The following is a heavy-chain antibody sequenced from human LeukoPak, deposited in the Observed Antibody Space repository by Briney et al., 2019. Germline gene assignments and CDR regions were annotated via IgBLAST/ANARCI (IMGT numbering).Heavy chain of an antibody. CDR3: AREVFWSVLGAFDI. J-gene: IGHJ3*02. CDR1: GGSFSGYY. V-gene: IGHV4-34*01. D-gene: IGHD3-3*01. Sequence: PSETLSLTCAVYGGSFSGYYWSWFRQPPGKGLEWIGEINHSGSTNYNPSLKSRVTISVDTSKNQFSLKLSSVTAADTAVYYCAREVFWSVLGAFDIWGQGTMVTVSS. CDR2: INHSGST.